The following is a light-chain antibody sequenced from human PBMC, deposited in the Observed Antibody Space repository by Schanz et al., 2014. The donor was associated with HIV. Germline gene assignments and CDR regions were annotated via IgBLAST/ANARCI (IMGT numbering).Light chain of an antibody. J-gene: IGLJ2*01. CDR2: EVN. Sequence: QSALTQPPSASGSPGQSVTISCTGTNSDVGGYNFVSWYQHHPAKPPKLIIYEVNKRPSGIPNRFSGSKSGNTASLTVSGLQADDEADYYCSSSAGNNKLLFGGGTKVTVL. V-gene: IGLV2-8*01. CDR3: SSSAGNNKLL. CDR1: NSDVGGYNF.